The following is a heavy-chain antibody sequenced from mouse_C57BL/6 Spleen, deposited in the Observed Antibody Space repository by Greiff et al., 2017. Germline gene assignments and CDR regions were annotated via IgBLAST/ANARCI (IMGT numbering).Heavy chain of an antibody. CDR3: TRERGAYDAMDY. V-gene: IGHV5-9-1*02. CDR1: GFTFSSYA. CDR2: ISSGGDYI. Sequence: DVHLVESGEGLVKPGGSLKLSCAASGFTFSSYAMSWVRLTPEKRLEWVAYISSGGDYIYYADTVKGRFTISRDNARNTLYLQMSSLKSEDTAMYYCTRERGAYDAMDYWGQGPSVTVSS. J-gene: IGHJ4*01.